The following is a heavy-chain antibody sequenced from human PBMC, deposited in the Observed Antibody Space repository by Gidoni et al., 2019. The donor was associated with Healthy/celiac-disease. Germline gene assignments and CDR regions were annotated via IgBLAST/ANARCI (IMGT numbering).Heavy chain of an antibody. D-gene: IGHD3-3*01. CDR1: GGSFSGHN. CDR3: ARAAVYYDFWSGYFGNWFDP. V-gene: IGHV4-34*01. J-gene: IGHJ5*02. CDR2: INHSGSP. Sequence: QVQLQQWGAGLLKPSETLSLTCAVYGGSFSGHNWSWIRQPPGKGLEWIGEINHSGSPNYNPSLKSRVTISVDTSENQFSLKLSSVTAADTAVYYCARAAVYYDFWSGYFGNWFDPWGQGTLVTVSS.